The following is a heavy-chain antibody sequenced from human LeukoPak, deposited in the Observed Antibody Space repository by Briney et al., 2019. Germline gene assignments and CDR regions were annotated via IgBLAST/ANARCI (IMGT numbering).Heavy chain of an antibody. CDR2: IYSTGGV. J-gene: IGHJ4*02. V-gene: IGHV4-61*02. CDR3: ARASETAMVTL. D-gene: IGHD5-18*01. CDR1: GGSISSGSYY. Sequence: SETLSLTCTVSGGSISSGSYYWNWIRQPAGKGLEWIGRIYSTGGVNYNPSLKSRVTMLLDTSKNHISLKLTSVTAADTAIYFCARASETAMVTLWGQGTLVTVSP.